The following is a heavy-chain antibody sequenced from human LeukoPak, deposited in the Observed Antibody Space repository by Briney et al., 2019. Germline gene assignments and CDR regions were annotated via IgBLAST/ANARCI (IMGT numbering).Heavy chain of an antibody. CDR3: ARYSYGYDYYYGMDV. Sequence: GASVKVSCKASGYTFTSYGISWVRQAPGQGLEWMGWISAYNGNTNYAQKLQGRVTMTTDTSTSTAYMELRSLRSDDTAVYYCARYSYGYDYYYGMDVWGQGTTVTVSS. V-gene: IGHV1-18*01. CDR1: GYTFTSYG. D-gene: IGHD5-18*01. CDR2: ISAYNGNT. J-gene: IGHJ6*02.